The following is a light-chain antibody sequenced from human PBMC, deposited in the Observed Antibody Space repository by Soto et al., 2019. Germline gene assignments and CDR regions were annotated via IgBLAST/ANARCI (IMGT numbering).Light chain of an antibody. V-gene: IGLV3-21*04. CDR1: NIGSKS. CDR2: YDS. CDR3: QVWDSSSDHPV. J-gene: IGLJ2*01. Sequence: SYELTQPPSVSVAPGKTARITCGGNNIGSKSVHWYQLKPGQAPVLVIYYDSDRPSGIPERFSGSNSGNTATLTISRVEAGDEADDYCQVWDSSSDHPVFGGGTKVTVL.